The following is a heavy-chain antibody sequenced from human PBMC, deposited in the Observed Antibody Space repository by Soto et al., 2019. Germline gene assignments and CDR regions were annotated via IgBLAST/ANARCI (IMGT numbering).Heavy chain of an antibody. CDR3: ARARYQLLHPYYYGMDV. Sequence: SETLSLTCTVSGGSISSYHWSWIRQSPGKGLEWIGYIHYSGSTKSNPSLKSRVTISVDTSRNQVSVKLSSVTAADSAVYFCARARYQLLHPYYYGMDVWGQGTTVTVSS. J-gene: IGHJ6*02. CDR2: IHYSGST. CDR1: GGSISSYH. D-gene: IGHD2-2*01. V-gene: IGHV4-59*01.